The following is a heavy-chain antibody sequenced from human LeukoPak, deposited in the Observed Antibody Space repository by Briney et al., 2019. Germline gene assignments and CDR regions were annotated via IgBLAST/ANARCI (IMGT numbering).Heavy chain of an antibody. V-gene: IGHV3-21*04. Sequence: GGSLRLSCAASGFTFSSYSMNWVRQAPGKGLEWVSSISSSSYIYYADSVKGRFTISRDNAKNSLYLQMNSLRAEDTALYYCAKSTSSGWYEGYYFDYWGQGTLVTVSS. D-gene: IGHD6-19*01. CDR3: AKSTSSGWYEGYYFDY. CDR2: ISSSSYI. CDR1: GFTFSSYS. J-gene: IGHJ4*02.